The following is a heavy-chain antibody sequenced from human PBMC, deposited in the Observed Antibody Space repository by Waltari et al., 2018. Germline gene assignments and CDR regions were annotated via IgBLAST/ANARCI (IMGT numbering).Heavy chain of an antibody. Sequence: QVQLQQWGAGLLKPSETLSLTCAVYGGSFSGYYWSWIRQPPGKGLEWIGEINHSVSTNYNPSLKSRVTISVDTSKNQFSLKLSSVTAADTAVYYCARGRYSSSWFTPWGWFDPWGQGTLVTVSS. CDR1: GGSFSGYY. J-gene: IGHJ5*02. D-gene: IGHD6-13*01. CDR2: INHSVST. V-gene: IGHV4-34*01. CDR3: ARGRYSSSWFTPWGWFDP.